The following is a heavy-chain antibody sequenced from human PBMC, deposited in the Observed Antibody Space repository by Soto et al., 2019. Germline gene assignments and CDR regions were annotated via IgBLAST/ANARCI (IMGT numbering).Heavy chain of an antibody. D-gene: IGHD2-15*01. CDR2: ISSSGSTI. CDR3: ASGEDCSGGSCYFGGRFHYYYYMDV. Sequence: GGSLRLSCAASGFTFSDYYMSWIRQAPGKGLEWVSYISSSGSTIYYADSVKGRFTISRDNAKNSLYLQMNSLRAEDTAVYYCASGEDCSGGSCYFGGRFHYYYYMDVWGKGTTVTVSS. CDR1: GFTFSDYY. V-gene: IGHV3-11*01. J-gene: IGHJ6*03.